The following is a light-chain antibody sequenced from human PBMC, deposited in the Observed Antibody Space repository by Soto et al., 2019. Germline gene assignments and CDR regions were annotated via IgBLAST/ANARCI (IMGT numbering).Light chain of an antibody. Sequence: QSALTQPASVSGSPGQSITISCTGTSSDVGDYNYVSWYQQHPGKAPKLMLYDVSNRPSGISNRFSGPKSGNTASLTISGLQAEDEADYYCSSYTSSSTLFGTGTKLTVL. CDR3: SSYTSSSTL. CDR1: SSDVGDYNY. CDR2: DVS. V-gene: IGLV2-14*01. J-gene: IGLJ1*01.